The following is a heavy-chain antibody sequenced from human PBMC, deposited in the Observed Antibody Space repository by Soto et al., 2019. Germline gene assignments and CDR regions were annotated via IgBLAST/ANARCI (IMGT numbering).Heavy chain of an antibody. Sequence: PGGSLRLSCTASGFTFGDYAMSWVRQAPGKGLEWVGFIRSKAYGGTTEYAASVKGRFTISRDDSKSIAYLQMNSLKTEDTAVYYCTREPINYYDSSGNDAFDIWGQGTMVTVSS. V-gene: IGHV3-49*04. J-gene: IGHJ3*02. CDR1: GFTFGDYA. D-gene: IGHD3-22*01. CDR3: TREPINYYDSSGNDAFDI. CDR2: IRSKAYGGTT.